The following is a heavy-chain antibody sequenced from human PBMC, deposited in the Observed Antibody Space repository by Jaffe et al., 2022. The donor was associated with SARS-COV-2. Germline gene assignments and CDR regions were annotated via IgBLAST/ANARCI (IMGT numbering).Heavy chain of an antibody. Sequence: QVQLVESGGGVVQPGRSLRLSCAASGFTFSSYGMHWVRQAPGKGLEWVAVISYDGSNKYYADSVKGRFTISRDNSKNTLYLQMNSLRAEDTAVYYCAKGLSIAAAGVYWGQGTLVTVSS. CDR1: GFTFSSYG. V-gene: IGHV3-30*18. CDR2: ISYDGSNK. J-gene: IGHJ4*02. CDR3: AKGLSIAAAGVY. D-gene: IGHD6-13*01.